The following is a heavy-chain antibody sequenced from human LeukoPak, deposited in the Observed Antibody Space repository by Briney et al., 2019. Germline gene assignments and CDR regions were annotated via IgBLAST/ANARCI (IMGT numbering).Heavy chain of an antibody. J-gene: IGHJ5*02. Sequence: SETLSLTCTVSGGSISSGDYYWSWIRQPPGKGLEWIGYIYYSGSTYYNPSLKSRVTISVDTSKNQFSLKLSSVTAADTAVYYCARSNERQQLVTYNWFDPWGQGTLVTVSS. V-gene: IGHV4-30-4*08. CDR2: IYYSGST. D-gene: IGHD6-13*01. CDR1: GGSISSGDYY. CDR3: ARSNERQQLVTYNWFDP.